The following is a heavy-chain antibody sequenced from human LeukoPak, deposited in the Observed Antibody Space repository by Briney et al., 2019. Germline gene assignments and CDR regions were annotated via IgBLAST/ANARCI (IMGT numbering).Heavy chain of an antibody. CDR3: ARRTSPYYYDSSGLSDDAFDI. CDR2: IYYSGST. D-gene: IGHD3-22*01. V-gene: IGHV4-39*01. Sequence: SETLSLTCTVSGGSTSSSSCYWGWIRQPPGKGLEWIGSIYYSGSTYYNPSLKSRVTISVDTSKNQFSLKLSSVTAADTAVYYCARRTSPYYYDSSGLSDDAFDIWGQGTMVTVSS. J-gene: IGHJ3*02. CDR1: GGSTSSSSCY.